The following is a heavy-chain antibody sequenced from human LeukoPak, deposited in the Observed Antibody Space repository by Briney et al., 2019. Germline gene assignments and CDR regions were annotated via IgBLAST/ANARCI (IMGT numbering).Heavy chain of an antibody. CDR3: ATDLIVGAPKVPYFDY. D-gene: IGHD1-26*01. CDR2: ISGSGGST. CDR1: GFNFSSDA. Sequence: GGSLRLSWAASGFNFSSDAMSWVRQAPGKGLEWVSGISGSGGSTNYAASVKGRFTISRDNSKNTLYMQMNSLRAEDTALYYCATDLIVGAPKVPYFDYWGQGTLVTVSS. J-gene: IGHJ4*02. V-gene: IGHV3-23*01.